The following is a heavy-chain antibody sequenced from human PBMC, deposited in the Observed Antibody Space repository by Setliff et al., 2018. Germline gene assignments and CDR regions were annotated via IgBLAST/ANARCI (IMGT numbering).Heavy chain of an antibody. V-gene: IGHV1-2*06. CDR2: INPSSGAT. D-gene: IGHD3-10*01. Sequence: ASVKVSCKASGYTFTGYYMYWVRQAPGQGLEWMGRINPSSGATIYAQKFQGRVTMTSDTSISTAYMELGRLRSDDTAVYFCARDGRGDSDAFDIWGQGTMVTVSS. CDR3: ARDGRGDSDAFDI. CDR1: GYTFTGYY. J-gene: IGHJ3*02.